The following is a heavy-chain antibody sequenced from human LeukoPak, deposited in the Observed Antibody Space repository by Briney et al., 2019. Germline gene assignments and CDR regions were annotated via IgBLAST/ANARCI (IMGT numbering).Heavy chain of an antibody. CDR2: ISGSGGST. D-gene: IGHD4-23*01. Sequence: GGSLRLSCAASGVTFSSYAMSWVREAPGKGLEWVSAISGSGGSTYYADSVKGRFTISRDNSKNTLYLQMNSLRAEDTAVYYCAKDLRDLDYGGNSGGLDYWGQGTLVTVSS. CDR1: GVTFSSYA. J-gene: IGHJ4*02. V-gene: IGHV3-23*01. CDR3: AKDLRDLDYGGNSGGLDY.